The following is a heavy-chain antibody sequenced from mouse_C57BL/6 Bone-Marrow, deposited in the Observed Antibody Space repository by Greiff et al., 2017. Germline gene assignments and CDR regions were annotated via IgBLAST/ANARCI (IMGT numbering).Heavy chain of an antibody. CDR1: GYSITSGYY. CDR3: ARWVLRGAMDD. V-gene: IGHV3-6*01. D-gene: IGHD2-3*01. Sequence: EVQLQQSGPSLVKPSQSLSLTCSVTGYSITSGYYWNWIRQFPGNKLEWMGYISYDGSNNYNPSLKNRISITRDTSKNQFFLKLNSVTTEDTATYYCARWVLRGAMDDWGQGTSVTVSS. CDR2: ISYDGSN. J-gene: IGHJ4*01.